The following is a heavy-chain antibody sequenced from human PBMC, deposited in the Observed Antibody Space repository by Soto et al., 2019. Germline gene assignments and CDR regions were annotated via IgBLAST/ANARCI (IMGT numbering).Heavy chain of an antibody. J-gene: IGHJ4*02. CDR3: ARVLSVTLFDN. V-gene: IGHV4-31*03. CDR2: IYYSGST. CDR1: GGSISTGGYY. Sequence: QVQLQESGTGLVKPSQTLSLTCTVSGGSISTGGYYWTWIRQHPGKGLEWIGYIYYSGSTYYNPSLKGRVTISVDTSKNQFSLKLSSVTAADTAVYYCARVLSVTLFDNWGQGTLVTVSS. D-gene: IGHD4-17*01.